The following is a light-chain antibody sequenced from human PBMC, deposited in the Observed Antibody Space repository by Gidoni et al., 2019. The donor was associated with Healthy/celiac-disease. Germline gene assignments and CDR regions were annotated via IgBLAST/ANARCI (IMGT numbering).Light chain of an antibody. CDR2: ASS. Sequence: DIQMTQSPSSLSASVGDRVTITCRASQSISIYLNWYQQKPGKATKLLIYASSTLQSGVPSRFSGSGSGTDFTLTISSLQPEEFATYFCQQSYSTLYTFGQGTKLEIK. CDR3: QQSYSTLYT. J-gene: IGKJ2*01. CDR1: QSISIY. V-gene: IGKV1-39*01.